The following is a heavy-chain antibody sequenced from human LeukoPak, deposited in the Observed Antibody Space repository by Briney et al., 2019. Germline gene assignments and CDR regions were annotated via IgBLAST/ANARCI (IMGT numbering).Heavy chain of an antibody. J-gene: IGHJ4*02. CDR3: ARDGYYDSSGFLFSDFDY. CDR1: GYTFTGYY. V-gene: IGHV1-2*02. D-gene: IGHD3-22*01. CDR2: INPNSGGT. Sequence: ASVKVSCKASGYTFTGYYMHWVRQAPGQGLEWMGWINPNSGGTNYAQKFQGRVTMTRDTSISTAYMELSRLRSDDTAVYYCARDGYYDSSGFLFSDFDYWGQGTLVTVSS.